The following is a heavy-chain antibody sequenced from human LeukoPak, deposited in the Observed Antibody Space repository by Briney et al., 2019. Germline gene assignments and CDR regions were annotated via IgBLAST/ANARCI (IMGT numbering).Heavy chain of an antibody. J-gene: IGHJ4*02. V-gene: IGHV3-23*01. D-gene: IGHD5-18*01. CDR1: GLRFSSSY. CDR3: AQISVDTSRNRWADFDS. CDR2: LKYNGGNT. Sequence: GGSLRLSCAASGLRFSSSYMTWLRQAPGKGLEWVSALKYNGGNTYYADSVKGRFTISRDNSKNMLYLQMNSLRAEDTAIYYCAQISVDTSRNRWADFDSWGQGILVTVSS.